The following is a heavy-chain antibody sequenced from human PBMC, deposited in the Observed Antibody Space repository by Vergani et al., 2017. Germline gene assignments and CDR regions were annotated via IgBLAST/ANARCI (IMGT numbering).Heavy chain of an antibody. CDR3: ARSGYCTDGVCYMTYYYYMDV. D-gene: IGHD2-8*01. V-gene: IGHV3-33*01. Sequence: QVQLEESGGGVVQPGRSLRLSCAASGFTLSSHAMHWVRQAPGKGLEWVAFIWYDGSKEYYADSVKGRFTISRDNSKTTLYLQMNSLRDADTAVYYCARSGYCTDGVCYMTYYYYMDVWVKGTAVTVSS. CDR1: GFTLSSHA. CDR2: IWYDGSKE. J-gene: IGHJ6*03.